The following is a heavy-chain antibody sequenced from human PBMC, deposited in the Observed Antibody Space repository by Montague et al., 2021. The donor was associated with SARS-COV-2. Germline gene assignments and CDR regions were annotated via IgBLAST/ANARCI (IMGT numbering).Heavy chain of an antibody. CDR3: AGGPAATYYYGMDV. CDR1: GGSISSGSYY. CDR2: IYTSRST. V-gene: IGHV4-61*02. Sequence: TLSLTCTVSGGSISSGSYYWSWIRQPAGEGLEWIGRIYTSRSTNYNPSLKSRVTISVDTSKNQFSLKLSSVTAADTAVYYCAGGPAATYYYGMDVWGQGTTVTVSS. J-gene: IGHJ6*02. D-gene: IGHD2-15*01.